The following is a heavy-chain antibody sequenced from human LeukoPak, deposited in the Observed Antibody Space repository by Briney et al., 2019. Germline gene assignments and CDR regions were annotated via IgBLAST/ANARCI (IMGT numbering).Heavy chain of an antibody. D-gene: IGHD4-17*01. J-gene: IGHJ4*02. V-gene: IGHV3-23*01. CDR1: GFTFSSYA. Sequence: GGSLRLSCAASGFTFSSYAMSWVRQAPGNGLEWVSTIIGSGGSTYYADSVKGRFTISRDNSKNTLYLQMNSLRAEDTAVYYCAKDDYDYGDYPFDYWGQGTLVTVSS. CDR2: IIGSGGST. CDR3: AKDDYDYGDYPFDY.